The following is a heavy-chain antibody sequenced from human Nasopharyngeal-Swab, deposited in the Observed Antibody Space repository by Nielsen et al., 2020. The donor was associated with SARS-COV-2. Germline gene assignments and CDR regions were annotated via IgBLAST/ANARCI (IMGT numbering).Heavy chain of an antibody. CDR1: GGSFSGYY. V-gene: IGHV4-34*01. CDR3: ASLPRIAAAGTGNDY. J-gene: IGHJ4*02. Sequence: SETLSLTFAVYGGSFSGYYWSWIRQPPGKGLEWIGEINHSGSTNYNPSLKSRVTISVDTSKNQFSLKLSSVTAADTAVYYCASLPRIAAAGTGNDYWGQGTLVTVSS. CDR2: INHSGST. D-gene: IGHD6-13*01.